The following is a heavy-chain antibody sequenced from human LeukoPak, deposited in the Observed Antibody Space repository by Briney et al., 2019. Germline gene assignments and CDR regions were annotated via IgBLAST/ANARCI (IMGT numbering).Heavy chain of an antibody. CDR2: IRSKAYGGTT. J-gene: IGHJ6*03. CDR1: GFTFGDYA. D-gene: IGHD5-18*01. CDR3: TRDLRSPIGYSYGYHYYYYMDV. V-gene: IGHV3-49*03. Sequence: GGSLRLSCTASGFTFGDYAMSWFRQAPGKGPEWVGFIRSKAYGGTTEYAASVKGRFTISRDDSKSIAYLQMNSLKTEDTAVYYCTRDLRSPIGYSYGYHYYYYMDVWGKGTTVTVSS.